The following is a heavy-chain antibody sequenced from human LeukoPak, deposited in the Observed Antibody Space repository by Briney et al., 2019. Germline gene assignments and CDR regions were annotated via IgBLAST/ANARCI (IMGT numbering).Heavy chain of an antibody. V-gene: IGHV4-59*11. CDR3: ARLNTIFGGYYFDY. J-gene: IGHJ4*02. CDR2: ILHSGST. D-gene: IGHD3-3*01. CDR1: GGSIKSHF. Sequence: SETLSLTCTVSGGSIKSHFWSWVRQPPGKRLEWIGYILHSGSTNYNPSLKSRVTISVDTSKNQFSLRLTSVTAADTAVYYCARLNTIFGGYYFDYWGQGTLVTVSS.